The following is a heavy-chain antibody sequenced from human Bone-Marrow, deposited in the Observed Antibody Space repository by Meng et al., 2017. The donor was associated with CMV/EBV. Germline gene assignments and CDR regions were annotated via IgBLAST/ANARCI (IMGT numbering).Heavy chain of an antibody. D-gene: IGHD4-23*01. J-gene: IGHJ4*02. Sequence: LSLTCAASGLTFSSYEMNWVRQAPGKGLEWVSYISSSGSTIYYADSVKGRFTISRDNAKNSLYLQMNSLRAEDTAVYYCARMRALRWSTRGYFDYWGQGTLVTGSS. CDR3: ARMRALRWSTRGYFDY. V-gene: IGHV3-48*03. CDR1: GLTFSSYE. CDR2: ISSSGSTI.